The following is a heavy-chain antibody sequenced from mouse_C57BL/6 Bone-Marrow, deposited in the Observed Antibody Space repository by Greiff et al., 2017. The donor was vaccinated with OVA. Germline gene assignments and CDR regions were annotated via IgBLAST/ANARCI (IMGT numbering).Heavy chain of an antibody. D-gene: IGHD1-1*01. J-gene: IGHJ4*01. CDR1: GYSITSGYY. Sequence: DVKLQESGPGLVKPSQSLSLTCSVTGYSITSGYYWNWIRQFPGNKLEWMGYISYDGSNNYNPSLKNRISITRDTSKNQFFLKLNSVTTEDTATYYCARDGAVVAPRGLYYAMDYWGQGTSVTVSS. CDR3: ARDGAVVAPRGLYYAMDY. CDR2: ISYDGSN. V-gene: IGHV3-6*01.